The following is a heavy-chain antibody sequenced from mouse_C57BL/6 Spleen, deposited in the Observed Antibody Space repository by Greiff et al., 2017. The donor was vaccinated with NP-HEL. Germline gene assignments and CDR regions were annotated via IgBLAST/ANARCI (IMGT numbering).Heavy chain of an antibody. CDR1: GFTFSSYA. CDR2: ISSGGDYI. J-gene: IGHJ3*01. CDR3: TRDWDGAWFAY. D-gene: IGHD4-1*01. Sequence: EVQVVESGEGLVKPGGSLKLSCAASGFTFSSYAMSWVRQTPEKRLEWVAYISSGGDYIYYADTVKGRFTISRDNARNTLYLQMSSLKSEDTAMYYCTRDWDGAWFAYWGQGTLVTVSA. V-gene: IGHV5-9-1*02.